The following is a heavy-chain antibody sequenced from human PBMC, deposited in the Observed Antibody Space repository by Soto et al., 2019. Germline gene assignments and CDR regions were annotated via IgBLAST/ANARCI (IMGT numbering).Heavy chain of an antibody. CDR2: IIPIFGTA. J-gene: IGHJ6*03. V-gene: IGHV1-69*13. CDR3: AGEWNSSSETYYKAYYRAV. Sequence: SVKVSCKASGGTFSSYAISWVRQAPGQGLEWMGGIIPIFGTANYAQKFQGRVTITADESTSTAYKELRSLRSDDTAMYYYAGEWNSSSETYYKAYYRAVWGKGTTVTVSS. D-gene: IGHD6-6*01. CDR1: GGTFSSYA.